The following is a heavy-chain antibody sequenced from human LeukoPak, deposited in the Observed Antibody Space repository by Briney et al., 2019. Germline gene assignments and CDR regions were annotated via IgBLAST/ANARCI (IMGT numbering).Heavy chain of an antibody. Sequence: SETLSLTCTVSGDSISSNSYYWGWIRQPPGKGLEWIGNIYYSGRTYYNPSLKSRVIISVDTSKNQFSLKLSSVTAADTAVYYCARGPMVRVPNLHYYYYGMDVWGQGTTVTVSS. CDR1: GDSISSNSYY. J-gene: IGHJ6*02. CDR2: IYYSGRT. D-gene: IGHD3-10*01. CDR3: ARGPMVRVPNLHYYYYGMDV. V-gene: IGHV4-39*07.